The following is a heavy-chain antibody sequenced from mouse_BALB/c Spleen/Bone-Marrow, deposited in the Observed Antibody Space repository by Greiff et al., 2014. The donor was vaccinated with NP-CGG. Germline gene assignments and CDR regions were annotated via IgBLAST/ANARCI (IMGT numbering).Heavy chain of an antibody. V-gene: IGHV2-3*01. D-gene: IGHD1-1*01. CDR2: IWGDGSI. Sequence: VKLVESGPGLVAPAQSLSITCTVSGFSLTSYGVSWVRQPPGKGLEWLGVIWGDGSINYNSALISRLSIIKDNSKSQVFLKLNSVQTDDTATYYCAKVNRYGYAVVYWGQGTSVTVSS. CDR1: GFSLTSYG. CDR3: AKVNRYGYAVVY. J-gene: IGHJ4*01.